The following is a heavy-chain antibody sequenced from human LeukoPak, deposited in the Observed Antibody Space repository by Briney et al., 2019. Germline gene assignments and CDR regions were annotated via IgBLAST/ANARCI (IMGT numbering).Heavy chain of an antibody. CDR1: GFTFSNYA. J-gene: IGHJ4*02. V-gene: IGHV3-23*01. CDR3: AKLTGDDLWSGYEYYFDY. Sequence: GGSLRLSCAASGFTFSNYAMNWVRQAPGKGLQWVSAISGSGGSTYYADSVQGRFTISRDNSKNTLYLQMNSLRAEDTAVYYCAKLTGDDLWSGYEYYFDYWGRGTLVTVSS. CDR2: ISGSGGST. D-gene: IGHD3-3*01.